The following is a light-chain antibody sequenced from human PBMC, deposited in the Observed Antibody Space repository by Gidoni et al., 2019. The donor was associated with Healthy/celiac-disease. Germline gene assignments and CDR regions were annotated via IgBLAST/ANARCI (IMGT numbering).Light chain of an antibody. CDR2: WAS. J-gene: IGKJ2*02. V-gene: IGKV4-1*01. CDR1: RSVLYSSNNKNY. Sequence: DIVMTQSPDSLAVSLGERATINCKSSRSVLYSSNNKNYLAWYQQKPGQPPKLLIYWASTRESGVPDRFGGSGSGTDFTLTISSLQAEDVAVYYCQQYYTTPCTFGQGTKVEIK. CDR3: QQYYTTPCT.